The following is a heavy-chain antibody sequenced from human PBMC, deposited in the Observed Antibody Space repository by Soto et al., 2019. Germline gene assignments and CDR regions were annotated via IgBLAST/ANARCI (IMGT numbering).Heavy chain of an antibody. V-gene: IGHV1-69*13. CDR2: IIPIFGTA. Sequence: GASVKVSCKASGGTFSSYAISWVRQAPGQGLEWMGGIIPIFGTANYAQRFQGRVTITADESTSTAYMELSSLGSEDTAVYYCARDGINGAAAGTGYWGQGTLVTVSS. CDR3: ARDGINGAAAGTGY. CDR1: GGTFSSYA. J-gene: IGHJ4*02. D-gene: IGHD6-13*01.